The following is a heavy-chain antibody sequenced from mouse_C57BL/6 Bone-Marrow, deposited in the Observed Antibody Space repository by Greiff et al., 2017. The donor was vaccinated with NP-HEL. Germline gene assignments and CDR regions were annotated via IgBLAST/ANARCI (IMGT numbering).Heavy chain of an antibody. CDR2: INPNNGGT. D-gene: IGHD1-1*01. CDR3: ARSRYYGSSPSTEKYFDV. Sequence: VQLQQSGPELVKPGASVKISCKASGYTFTDYYMNWVKQSHGKSLEWIGDINPNNGGTSYNQKFKGKATLTVDKSSSTAYMELRSLTSEDSAVYYCARSRYYGSSPSTEKYFDVWGTGTTVTVSS. CDR1: GYTFTDYY. J-gene: IGHJ1*03. V-gene: IGHV1-26*01.